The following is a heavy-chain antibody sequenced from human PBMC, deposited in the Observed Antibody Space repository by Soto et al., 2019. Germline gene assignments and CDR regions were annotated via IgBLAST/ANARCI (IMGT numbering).Heavy chain of an antibody. CDR2: IWYDGSNK. CDR1: GFTFSSYG. J-gene: IGHJ6*02. Sequence: QVQLVESGGGVVQPGRSLRLSCAASGFTFSSYGMHWVRQAPGKGLEWVAVIWYDGSNKYYADSVKGRFTISSDNSKNTQYRLMNSLRAEDTAVYYCARDRLAYPRGHYYYYGMDVWGQGTTVTVSS. V-gene: IGHV3-33*01. D-gene: IGHD6-19*01. CDR3: ARDRLAYPRGHYYYYGMDV.